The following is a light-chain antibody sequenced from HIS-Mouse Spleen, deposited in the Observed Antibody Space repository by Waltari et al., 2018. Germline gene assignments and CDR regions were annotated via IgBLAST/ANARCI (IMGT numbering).Light chain of an antibody. V-gene: IGKV1-33*01. J-gene: IGKJ4*01. CDR1: QDISNY. CDR2: DAS. CDR3: QQYDNLPLT. Sequence: DIQMTQSPSSLSASVGDRVTITCQASQDISNYLNWYQQKPGKAPKLLNYDASNVETGVPSRFSGSGSGTDFTFTISSLQPEDIATYYCQQYDNLPLTFGGGTKVEIK.